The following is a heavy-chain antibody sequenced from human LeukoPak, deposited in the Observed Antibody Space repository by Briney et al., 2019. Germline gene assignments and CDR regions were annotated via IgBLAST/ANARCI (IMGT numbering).Heavy chain of an antibody. Sequence: PSETLSLTCTVSGGSISSGDYYWSWIRQPPGKGLEWIGYIYYCGSTYYNPSLKSRVTISVDTSKNQFSLKLSSVTAADTAVYYCAREGLLRYFDWLSGYFDYWGQGTLVTVSS. V-gene: IGHV4-30-4*08. CDR2: IYYCGST. D-gene: IGHD3-9*01. CDR1: GGSISSGDYY. J-gene: IGHJ4*02. CDR3: AREGLLRYFDWLSGYFDY.